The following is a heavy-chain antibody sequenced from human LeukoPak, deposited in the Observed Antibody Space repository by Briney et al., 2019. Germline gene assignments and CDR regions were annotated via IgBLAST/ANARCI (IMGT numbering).Heavy chain of an antibody. CDR2: IYYSGST. CDR1: GGSISSGGYY. CDR3: ARDGSGSYYRDAFDI. J-gene: IGHJ3*02. Sequence: SETLSLTCTVSGGSISSGGYYWSWIRQHPGKGLEWIGYIYYSGSTYYNPSLKSRVTISVDTSKNQFSLKLSSVTAADTAVYYCARDGSGSYYRDAFDIWGQGTMVTVS. V-gene: IGHV4-31*03. D-gene: IGHD3-10*01.